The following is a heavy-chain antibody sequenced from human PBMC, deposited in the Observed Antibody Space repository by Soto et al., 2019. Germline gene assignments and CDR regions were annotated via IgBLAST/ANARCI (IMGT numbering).Heavy chain of an antibody. CDR2: IYHSGST. CDR3: ATMQDSGYDLWFDP. J-gene: IGHJ5*02. Sequence: SETLSLTCAVSGGSISSGGYSWSWIRQPPGKGLEWIGYIYHSGSTYYNPSLKSRVTISVDRSKNQFSLKLSSVTAADTAVYYCATMQDSGYDLWFDPWGQGTLVTVSS. D-gene: IGHD5-12*01. V-gene: IGHV4-30-2*01. CDR1: GGSISSGGYS.